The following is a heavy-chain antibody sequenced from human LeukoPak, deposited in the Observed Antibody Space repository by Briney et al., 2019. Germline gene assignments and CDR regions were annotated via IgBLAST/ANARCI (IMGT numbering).Heavy chain of an antibody. Sequence: SETLSLTCAVYGGPFCGFYWSWIRQPPGKGLEWIGEINHSGSTNYNPSLKSRVTISVDTSKNQFSLKLSSVTAADTAVYYCARSYYYYMDVWGKGTTVTVSS. J-gene: IGHJ6*03. CDR2: INHSGST. CDR3: ARSYYYYMDV. V-gene: IGHV4-34*01. CDR1: GGPFCGFY.